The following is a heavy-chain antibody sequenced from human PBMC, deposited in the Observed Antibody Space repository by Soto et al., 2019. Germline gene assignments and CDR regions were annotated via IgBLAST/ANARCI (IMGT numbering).Heavy chain of an antibody. CDR3: AAGPGPVAGTRNTELDY. Sequence: GGSLRLSCAASGFTLSSYALSWGRQAPGKGLEWVSAISGSGGSTYYADSVKGRFTISRDNSKNTLYLQMNSLRAEDTAVYYCAAGPGPVAGTRNTELDYWGQGTLVTVSS. V-gene: IGHV3-23*01. CDR1: GFTLSSYA. CDR2: ISGSGGST. D-gene: IGHD6-19*01. J-gene: IGHJ4*02.